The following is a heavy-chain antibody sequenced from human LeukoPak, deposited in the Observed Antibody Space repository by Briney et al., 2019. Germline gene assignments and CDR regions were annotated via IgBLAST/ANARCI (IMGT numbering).Heavy chain of an antibody. CDR1: GFTFSSYW. CDR2: INSDGSST. Sequence: PGGSLRLSCAASGFTFSSYWMHWVRQAPGKGLVWVSRINSDGSSTSYADSVKGRFTISRDNAKNTLYLQMNSLRAEDTAVYYCARKTHGDYAWFDPWGQGTLVTVSS. D-gene: IGHD4-17*01. J-gene: IGHJ5*02. CDR3: ARKTHGDYAWFDP. V-gene: IGHV3-74*01.